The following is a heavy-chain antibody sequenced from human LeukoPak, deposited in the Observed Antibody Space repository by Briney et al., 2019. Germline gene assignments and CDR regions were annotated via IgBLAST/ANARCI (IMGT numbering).Heavy chain of an antibody. Sequence: AASVKVSCKASGYTFTNYAMNWVRQAPGQGLEWMGWISAYNGNTELAQKFQDRVTPATDASTSTAYVELRSLTSDDTAVYFCARGGSRSRRGDDAFDIWGQGTTVTVSS. D-gene: IGHD3-10*01. J-gene: IGHJ3*02. V-gene: IGHV1-18*01. CDR2: ISAYNGNT. CDR1: GYTFTNYA. CDR3: ARGGSRSRRGDDAFDI.